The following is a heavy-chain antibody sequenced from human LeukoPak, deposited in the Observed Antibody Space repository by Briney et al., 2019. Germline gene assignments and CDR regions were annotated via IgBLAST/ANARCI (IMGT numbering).Heavy chain of an antibody. CDR1: GGSISSSSYY. V-gene: IGHV4-39*01. Sequence: PSETLSLTCTVSGGSISSSSYYWGWIRQPPGKGLEWIGSIYYSGSTYYNPSLKSRVTISVDTSKSQFPLKLSSVTAADTAVYYCARRNPYFDYWGQGTLVTVSS. CDR3: ARRNPYFDY. D-gene: IGHD1-14*01. CDR2: IYYSGST. J-gene: IGHJ4*02.